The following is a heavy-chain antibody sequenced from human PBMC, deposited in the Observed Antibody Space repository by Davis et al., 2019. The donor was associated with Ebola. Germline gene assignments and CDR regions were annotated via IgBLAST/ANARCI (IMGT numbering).Heavy chain of an antibody. CDR3: ARRGGYCSSTSCYFAYMDV. CDR1: GGSISSYS. J-gene: IGHJ6*03. CDR2: IYYSGST. Sequence: PSETLSLTCTVSGGSISSYSWSWIRQPPGKGLEWIGYIYYSGSTNYNPSLKSRVTISVDTSKNQFSLKLSSVTAADTAVYYCARRGGYCSSTSCYFAYMDVWGKGTTVTVSS. D-gene: IGHD2-2*01. V-gene: IGHV4-59*08.